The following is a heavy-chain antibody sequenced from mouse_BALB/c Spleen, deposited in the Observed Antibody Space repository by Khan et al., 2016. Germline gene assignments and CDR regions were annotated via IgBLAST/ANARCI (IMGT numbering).Heavy chain of an antibody. CDR2: IDPANGNT. V-gene: IGHV14-3*02. Sequence: VRLQQSGAELVKPGASVKLSCTASGFNIKDTYMHWVKQRPEQGLERIGRIDPANGNTKYDPKFQGKATITADTSSNTAYRQLNSLTSEDAAFYYSARRNNRYAYFDNWGNGTTLTVSA. CDR3: ARRNNRYAYFDN. D-gene: IGHD2-14*01. CDR1: GFNIKDTY. J-gene: IGHJ2*01.